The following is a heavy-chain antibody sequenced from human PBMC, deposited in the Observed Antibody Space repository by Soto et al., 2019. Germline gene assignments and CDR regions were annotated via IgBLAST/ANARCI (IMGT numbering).Heavy chain of an antibody. CDR1: GFTFSSYG. D-gene: IGHD3-3*01. CDR3: AKGLPYDDFWSGYLGHFDY. J-gene: IGHJ4*02. Sequence: PGGSLRLSCAASGFTFSSYGMHWVRQAPGKGLEWVAVISYDGSNKFYADSVKGRFTISRDNSKNTLSLQMNSLRPDDTAVYHCAKGLPYDDFWSGYLGHFDYWGQGSLVTFSS. CDR2: ISYDGSNK. V-gene: IGHV3-30*18.